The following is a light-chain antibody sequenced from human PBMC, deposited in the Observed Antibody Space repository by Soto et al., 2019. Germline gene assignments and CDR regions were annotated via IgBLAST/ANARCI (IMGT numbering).Light chain of an antibody. CDR3: QQYNGWPLT. Sequence: IVLTQSPASLSFSAGEGATLSGGSSQSVSSLLAWYQQKPGQAPRLLISDASTRATGIPARFSGSGFGTEFTLTISSLQSEDFAVYYCQQYNGWPLTFGGGTKVDIK. CDR2: DAS. J-gene: IGKJ4*01. CDR1: QSVSSL. V-gene: IGKV3-15*01.